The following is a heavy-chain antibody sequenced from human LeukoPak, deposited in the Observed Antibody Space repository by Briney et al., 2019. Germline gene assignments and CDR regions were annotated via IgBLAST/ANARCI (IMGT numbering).Heavy chain of an antibody. J-gene: IGHJ4*02. CDR2: IYYSGST. CDR3: AREGITAAGID. D-gene: IGHD6-13*01. Sequence: KASETLSLTCTVSGYSINNGYYWSWIRQPPGKGLEWIGYIYYSGSTYYNPSLKSRVTISVDRSKNQFSLELSSVTAADTAVYYCAREGITAAGIDWGQGTLVTVSS. CDR1: GYSINNGYY. V-gene: IGHV4-38-2*02.